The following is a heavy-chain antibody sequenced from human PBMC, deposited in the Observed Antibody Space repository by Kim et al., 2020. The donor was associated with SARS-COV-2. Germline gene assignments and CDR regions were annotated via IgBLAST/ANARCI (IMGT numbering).Heavy chain of an antibody. V-gene: IGHV3-48*03. J-gene: IGHJ6*02. Sequence: GGSLRLSCAASGFTFSSYEMNWVRQAPGKGLEWVSYISSSGSTIYYADSVKGRFTISRDNAKNSLNLQMNSLRAEDTAVYYCARHSGRRSYYYYGMDVWGRGTTDTVSS. D-gene: IGHD6-19*01. CDR1: GFTFSSYE. CDR3: ARHSGRRSYYYYGMDV. CDR2: ISSSGSTI.